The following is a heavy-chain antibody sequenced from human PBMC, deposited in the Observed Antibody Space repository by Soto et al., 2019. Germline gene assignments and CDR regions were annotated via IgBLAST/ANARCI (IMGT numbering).Heavy chain of an antibody. CDR2: IYPGDSNT. J-gene: IGHJ4*02. D-gene: IGHD2-2*02. CDR3: ARQGYCSSTACYTVDY. Sequence: GESLKISCTGSGYSFSNYWIGWVRQMPGKGLEWMGIIYPGDSNTRYSASFQGHVTISADKSVNTAYLQWSSLKASDTAMYFCARQGYCSSTACYTVDYWGQGTQVTVSS. CDR1: GYSFSNYW. V-gene: IGHV5-51*01.